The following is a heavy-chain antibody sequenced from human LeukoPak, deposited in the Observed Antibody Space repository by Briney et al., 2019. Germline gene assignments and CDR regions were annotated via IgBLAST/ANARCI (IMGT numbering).Heavy chain of an antibody. J-gene: IGHJ3*02. D-gene: IGHD3-22*01. V-gene: IGHV3-7*05. Sequence: GGSLRLSCAASGFTFSSYWMCWVRQAPGKGLEWVANIKQDGSEKYYVDSVKGRFTISRDNAKNSLYLQMNSLRAEDTAVYYCARDSSGYWVDAFDIWGQGTMVTVSS. CDR1: GFTFSSYW. CDR2: IKQDGSEK. CDR3: ARDSSGYWVDAFDI.